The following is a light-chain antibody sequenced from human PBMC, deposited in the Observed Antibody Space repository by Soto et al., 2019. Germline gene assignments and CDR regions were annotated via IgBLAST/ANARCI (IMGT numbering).Light chain of an antibody. J-gene: IGLJ1*01. CDR3: VLYMGSGIPYV. Sequence: QTVVTQEPSFSVSPGGTVTVTCGLSSGSVSTSYYPSWYQQTPGQAPRTLIYSTNTRSSGVPDRFSGSILGNKAALTITGAQADDESDYYCVLYMGSGIPYVFGTGTKLTVL. CDR2: STN. V-gene: IGLV8-61*01. CDR1: SGSVSTSYY.